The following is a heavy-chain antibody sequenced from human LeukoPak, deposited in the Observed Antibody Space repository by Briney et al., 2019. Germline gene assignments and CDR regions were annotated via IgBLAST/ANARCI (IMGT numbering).Heavy chain of an antibody. Sequence: GASVKVSCKASGYTFTGYYMHWVRQAPGQGLEWMGRINPNSGGTNYAQKFQGRVTMTRDTSISTAYMELSRLRSDDTAVYYCARYALVLVQQLVVAYWGQGTLVSVSS. J-gene: IGHJ4*02. CDR2: INPNSGGT. D-gene: IGHD6-13*01. CDR1: GYTFTGYY. V-gene: IGHV1-2*06. CDR3: ARYALVLVQQLVVAY.